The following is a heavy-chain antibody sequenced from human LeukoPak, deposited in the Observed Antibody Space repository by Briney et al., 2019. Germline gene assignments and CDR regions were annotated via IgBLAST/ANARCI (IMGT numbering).Heavy chain of an antibody. CDR1: GTTFGTYA. V-gene: IGHV3-23*01. D-gene: IGHD2-2*01. CDR2: ITDTGLST. J-gene: IGHJ4*02. CDR3: AKLGCTGTICYANY. Sequence: PGGSLRLSCVDSGTTFGTYAVSWVRQAPGKGLEWVSGITDTGLSTYYADSMKGRFTISRDNSKNTLYLQMYSLRAEDTALYYCAKLGCTGTICYANYWGQGTLVTVSS.